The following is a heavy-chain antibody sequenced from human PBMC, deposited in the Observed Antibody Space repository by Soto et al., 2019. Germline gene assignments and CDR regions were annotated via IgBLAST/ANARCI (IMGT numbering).Heavy chain of an antibody. CDR1: GYTFISYA. CDR2: INAGNGNT. Sequence: GASVKVSCKASGYTFISYAIHWVRQAPGQRLEWMGWINAGNGNTKYSQKVQGRATITADESLTSSYLELRSLRSEDTAVYFCARGAMANFDYWGQGTVVTSPQ. V-gene: IGHV1-3*01. J-gene: IGHJ4*02. CDR3: ARGAMANFDY. D-gene: IGHD5-18*01.